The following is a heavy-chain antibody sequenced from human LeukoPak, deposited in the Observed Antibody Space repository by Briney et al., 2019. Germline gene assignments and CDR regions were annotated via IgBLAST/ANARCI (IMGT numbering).Heavy chain of an antibody. CDR3: ARDFGRWFIDY. J-gene: IGHJ4*02. D-gene: IGHD4-23*01. CDR1: GFTFFSYT. V-gene: IGHV3-48*04. Sequence: PGGSLRLSCAASGFTFFSYTMNWVRQAPGKGLERVSYIRSTSNTIYYADSVKGRFTISRDNAKNSLYLQMNSLRAEDTAVYYCARDFGRWFIDYWGQGTLVTVSS. CDR2: IRSTSNTI.